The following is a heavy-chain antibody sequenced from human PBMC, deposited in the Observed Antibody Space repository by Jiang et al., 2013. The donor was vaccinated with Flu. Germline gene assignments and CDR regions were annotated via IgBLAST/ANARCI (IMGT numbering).Heavy chain of an antibody. D-gene: IGHD2-15*01. CDR1: SGSISPYS. V-gene: IGHV4-4*07. CDR2: VLTRGDT. J-gene: IGHJ4*02. CDR3: ATDLWYSFLT. Sequence: GLVKPSETLSLTCAVSSGSISPYSWSWIRQFGGKGLEWIGHVLTRGDTYYNSSLKSRVSMSLETSKNLFSLTLNSVTAADTALYYCATDLWYSFLTWGQGSLVTVSS.